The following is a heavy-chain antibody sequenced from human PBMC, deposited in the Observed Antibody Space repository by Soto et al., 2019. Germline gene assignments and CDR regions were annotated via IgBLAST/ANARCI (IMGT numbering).Heavy chain of an antibody. D-gene: IGHD6-13*01. Sequence: ASVNVSCKASGYTFTSYGISWVRQAPGQGLEWMGWISAYNGNTNYAQKLQGRVTMTTDTSTSTAYMELRSLRSDDTAVYYCARDRVAAAGYYYYYGMDVWGQGTTVTVSS. CDR2: ISAYNGNT. V-gene: IGHV1-18*04. CDR3: ARDRVAAAGYYYYYGMDV. J-gene: IGHJ6*02. CDR1: GYTFTSYG.